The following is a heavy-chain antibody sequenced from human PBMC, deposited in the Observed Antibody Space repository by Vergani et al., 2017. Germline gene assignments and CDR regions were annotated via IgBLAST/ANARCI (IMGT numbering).Heavy chain of an antibody. CDR2: IWYDGSNK. V-gene: IGHV3-33*01. CDR1: GFTFSTYG. CDR3: ARDIGEKGFDY. Sequence: QVQLVESGGGVVQPGRSLRLSCAASGFTFSTYGMHWVRQAPGKGLEWVAIIWYDGSNKYFADSVKGRFTISRDNSKNTLYLQMNSLRAEDTAVYYCARDIGEKGFDYWGQGTLVTVPS. D-gene: IGHD3-10*01. J-gene: IGHJ4*02.